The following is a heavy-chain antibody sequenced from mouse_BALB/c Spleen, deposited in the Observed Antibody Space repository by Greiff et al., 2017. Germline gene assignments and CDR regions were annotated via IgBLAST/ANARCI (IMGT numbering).Heavy chain of an antibody. CDR3: TRPIYYDYPWFAY. CDR1: GYTFTDYW. CDR2: IYPGNSDT. Sequence: VQLQQPGAELVMPGASVKMSCKASGYTFTDYWMHWVKQRPGQGLEWIGAIYPGNSDTSYNQKFKGKAKLTAVTSTSTAYMELSSLTNEDSAVYYCTRPIYYDYPWFAYWGQGTLVTVSA. D-gene: IGHD2-4*01. V-gene: IGHV1-5*01. J-gene: IGHJ3*01.